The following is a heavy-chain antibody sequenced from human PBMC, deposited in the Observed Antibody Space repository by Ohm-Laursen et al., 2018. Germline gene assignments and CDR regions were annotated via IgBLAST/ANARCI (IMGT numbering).Heavy chain of an antibody. Sequence: ASVKVSCKASGYTFTSYYMHWVRQAPGQGLEWMGIINPSGGSTSYAQKFQGRVTMTRDTSTSTVYMELRSLRSEDTAVYYCASGVVGGNYYYYGMDVWGQGTTVTVSS. CDR3: ASGVVGGNYYYYGMDV. J-gene: IGHJ6*02. V-gene: IGHV1-46*01. CDR1: GYTFTSYY. CDR2: INPSGGST. D-gene: IGHD2-2*01.